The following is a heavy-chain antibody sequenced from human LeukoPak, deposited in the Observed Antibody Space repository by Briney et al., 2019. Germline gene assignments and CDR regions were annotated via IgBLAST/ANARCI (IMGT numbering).Heavy chain of an antibody. Sequence: GRSLRLSCAASGFTFDDYAMHWVRQAPGKGLEWVSGISWNSGSIGYADSVKGRFTISRDNAKNSLYLHMNSLRAEDMALYYCAKDANNWGYFDYWGQGTLITVSS. CDR2: ISWNSGSI. D-gene: IGHD7-27*01. CDR3: AKDANNWGYFDY. V-gene: IGHV3-9*03. CDR1: GFTFDDYA. J-gene: IGHJ4*02.